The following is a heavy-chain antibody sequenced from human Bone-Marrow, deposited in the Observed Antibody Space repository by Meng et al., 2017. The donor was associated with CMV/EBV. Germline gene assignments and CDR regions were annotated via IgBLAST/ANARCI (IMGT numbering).Heavy chain of an antibody. D-gene: IGHD2-15*01. Sequence: LAKFGDEGEKARASGEGVLLVFCFTFSRYGSYWVAQVPGTGVGGMGWIRRLKSNTGYAKKVQGRVNIATDTTKRTTYMGLRRLRSDGTAVYYCARVTVLGVVVAAGWFDPWGQGTLVTVSS. J-gene: IGHJ5*02. CDR1: FTFSRYG. V-gene: IGHV1-18*01. CDR2: IRRLKSNT. CDR3: ARVTVLGVVVAAGWFDP.